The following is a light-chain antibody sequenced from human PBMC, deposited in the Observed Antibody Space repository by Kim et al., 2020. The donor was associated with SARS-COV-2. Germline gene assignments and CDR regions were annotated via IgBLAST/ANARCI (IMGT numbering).Light chain of an antibody. CDR2: RND. V-gene: IGLV1-44*01. Sequence: GQPVTISCSGGRSNVGRNYVYWFQYLPGAAPKLLIERNDQRPSGVPARFSGSKSGTSASLAITGLQPEDDADYYCEAWDDSLKGPVFGGGTKVTVL. J-gene: IGLJ3*02. CDR3: EAWDDSLKGPV. CDR1: RSNVGRNY.